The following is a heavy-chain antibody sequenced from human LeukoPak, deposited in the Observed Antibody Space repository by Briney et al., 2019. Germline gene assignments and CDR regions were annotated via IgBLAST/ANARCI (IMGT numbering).Heavy chain of an antibody. CDR2: INHSGST. CDR1: GGSFSGYY. V-gene: IGHV4-34*01. CDR3: AREVFIAVAGTIGYYYGMDV. Sequence: PSETLSLTCAVYGGSFSGYYWSWIRQPPGKGLEWIGEINHSGSTNYNPSLKSRVTISVDTSKNQFSLKLSSVTAADTAVYYCAREVFIAVAGTIGYYYGMDVWGQGTTVTVSS. J-gene: IGHJ6*02. D-gene: IGHD6-19*01.